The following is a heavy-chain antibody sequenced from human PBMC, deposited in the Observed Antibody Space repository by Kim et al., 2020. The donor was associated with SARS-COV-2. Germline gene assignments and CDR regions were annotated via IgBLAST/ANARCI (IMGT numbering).Heavy chain of an antibody. V-gene: IGHV3-30*02. Sequence: VKGRLTISRDNSKNTLYLQMNSLRTEDTAVYFCAKDINAGGWLPRAGIDSWGQGTLVTVSS. J-gene: IGHJ4*02. CDR3: AKDINAGGWLPRAGIDS. D-gene: IGHD5-12*01.